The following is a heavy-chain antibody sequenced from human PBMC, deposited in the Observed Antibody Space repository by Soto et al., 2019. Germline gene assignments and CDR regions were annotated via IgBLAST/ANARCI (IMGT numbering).Heavy chain of an antibody. Sequence: PVGSLRLSCAASGFTFSSYGMHWVRQAPGKGLEWVAVIWYDGSNKYYADSVKGRFTISRDNSKNTLYLQMNSLRAEDTAVYYCARDHAGNYDYVWGSYRYISYWGQGTLVTV. CDR1: GFTFSSYG. V-gene: IGHV3-33*01. CDR3: ARDHAGNYDYVWGSYRYISY. D-gene: IGHD3-16*02. J-gene: IGHJ4*02. CDR2: IWYDGSNK.